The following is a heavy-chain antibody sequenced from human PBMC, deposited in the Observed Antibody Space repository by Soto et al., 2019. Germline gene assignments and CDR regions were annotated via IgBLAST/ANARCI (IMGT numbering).Heavy chain of an antibody. D-gene: IGHD4-17*01. CDR3: ARDSHYGDYASYYYYYMDV. CDR1: GFTFSSYG. V-gene: IGHV3-33*01. CDR2: IWYDGSNK. Sequence: GGSLRLSCAASGFTFSSYGMHWVRQAPGKGLEWVAVIWYDGSNKYYADSVKGRFTISRDNSKNTLYLQMNSLGAEDTAVYYCARDSHYGDYASYYYYYMDVWGKGTTVTVSS. J-gene: IGHJ6*03.